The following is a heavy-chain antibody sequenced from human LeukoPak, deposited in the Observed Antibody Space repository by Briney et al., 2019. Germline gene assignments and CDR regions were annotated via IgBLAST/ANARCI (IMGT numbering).Heavy chain of an antibody. CDR1: GGSISSYY. V-gene: IGHV4-59*01. CDR2: IYYSGST. J-gene: IGHJ3*02. CDR3: ARHESETHDAFDI. Sequence: SETLSLTCTVSGGSISSYYWSWIRQPPGKGLEWIGYIYYSGSTNYDPSLKSRVTISVDTSKNQFSLKLNSVTAADTAVYYCARHESETHDAFDIWGQGTMVTVSS.